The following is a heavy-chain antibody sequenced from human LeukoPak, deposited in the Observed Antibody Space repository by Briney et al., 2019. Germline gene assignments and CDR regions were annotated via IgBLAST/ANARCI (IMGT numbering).Heavy chain of an antibody. CDR2: MSYDGSNK. Sequence: TGGSLRLSCAASGFTFSSYGMHWVRQAPGKGLEWVAVMSYDGSNKYYADSVKGRFTISRDNSKNTLYLQMNSLRAEDTAVYYCAKTYYYDSSGAFDYWGQGTLVTVSS. D-gene: IGHD3-22*01. CDR3: AKTYYYDSSGAFDY. V-gene: IGHV3-30*18. J-gene: IGHJ4*02. CDR1: GFTFSSYG.